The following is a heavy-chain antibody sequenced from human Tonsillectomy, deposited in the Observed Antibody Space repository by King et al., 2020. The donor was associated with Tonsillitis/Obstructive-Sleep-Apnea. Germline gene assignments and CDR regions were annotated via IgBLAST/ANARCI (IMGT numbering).Heavy chain of an antibody. CDR1: GYTLTELS. CDR3: ATHEGVVPAAMNGYYYYYCMDV. J-gene: IGHJ6*03. Sequence: QLVQSGAEVKKPGASVKVSCKVSGYTLTELSMHWVRQAPGKGLEWMGGFDPEDGETIYAQKFQGRVTMTEDTSTDTAYMELSSLRSEDTAVCYCATHEGVVPAAMNGYYYYYCMDVWGKGTTVTVSS. D-gene: IGHD2-2*01. V-gene: IGHV1-24*01. CDR2: FDPEDGET.